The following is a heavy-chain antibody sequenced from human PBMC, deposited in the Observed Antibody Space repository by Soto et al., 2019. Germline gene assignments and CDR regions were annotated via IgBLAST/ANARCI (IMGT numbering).Heavy chain of an antibody. CDR3: ASNYAYAEGYYWYGIDV. D-gene: IGHD3-16*01. J-gene: IGHJ6*02. V-gene: IGHV3-74*01. CDR2: ISSYGSDT. CDR1: GFTFSRNW. Sequence: EVQLVESGGGLVLPGGSLRLSCAASGFTFSRNWMHWVRQAPGKGLVWVSRISSYGSDTHYADSVKGRFTISRDNAKNTLYLQMNSLRADDTAVYYCASNYAYAEGYYWYGIDVWGQGTTVTVSS.